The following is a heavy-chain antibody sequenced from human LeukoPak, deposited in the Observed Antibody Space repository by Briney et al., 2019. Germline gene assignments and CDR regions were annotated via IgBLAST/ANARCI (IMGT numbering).Heavy chain of an antibody. CDR2: IRSKAYGGTT. J-gene: IGHJ1*01. D-gene: IGHD3-10*01. CDR1: GFTFGDYA. CDR3: TRVILWFGESEYFQH. Sequence: GGSLRLSCTASGFTFGDYAMSWVRQAPGKGLEWVGFIRSKAYGGTTEYAASVKCRFTISRDDSKSIAYLQMNSLKTEDTAVYYCTRVILWFGESEYFQHWGQGTLVTVSS. V-gene: IGHV3-49*04.